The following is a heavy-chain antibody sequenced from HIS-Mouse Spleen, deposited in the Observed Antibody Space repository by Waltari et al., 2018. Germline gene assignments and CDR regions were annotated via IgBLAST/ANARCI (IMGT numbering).Heavy chain of an antibody. CDR2: IWYDGSNK. CDR3: AKGGLMVYAIGDY. V-gene: IGHV3-33*06. Sequence: QVQLVESGGGVVQPWRSLSLSCAASGFTSSSYGRHWVRQAPGKGLEWVAVIWYDGSNKYYADSVKGRFTISRDNSKNTLYLQMNSLRAEDTAVYYCAKGGLMVYAIGDYWGQGTLVTVSS. CDR1: GFTSSSYG. J-gene: IGHJ4*02. D-gene: IGHD2-8*01.